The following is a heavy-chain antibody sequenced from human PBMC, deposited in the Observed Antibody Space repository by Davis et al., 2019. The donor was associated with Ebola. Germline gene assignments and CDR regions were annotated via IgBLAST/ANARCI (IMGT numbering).Heavy chain of an antibody. CDR1: GYTFTNYG. CDR2: ISAYNGNT. J-gene: IGHJ4*02. D-gene: IGHD2-2*02. CDR3: ARDGSVAAIELDY. V-gene: IGHV1-18*04. Sequence: ASVKVSCKASGYTFTNYGITWVRQAPGQGLEWMGWISAYNGNTNYAQRFQDRVTMTTDTSTNTASMEVRGLRSDDTAVYYCARDGSVAAIELDYWGQGTLVTVSS.